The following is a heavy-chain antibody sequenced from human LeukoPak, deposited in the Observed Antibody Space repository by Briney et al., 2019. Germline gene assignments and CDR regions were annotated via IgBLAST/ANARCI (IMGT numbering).Heavy chain of an antibody. CDR1: GYTFTSYG. D-gene: IGHD6-19*01. CDR3: ARAQGIAVAGTPGVDY. J-gene: IGHJ4*02. Sequence: ASVKVSCKASGYTFTSYGISWVRQAPGQGLEWMGWISAYNGNTNYAQKLQGRVTMTTDTSTSTAYMELRSLRSDDTAVYYCARAQGIAVAGTPGVDYWGQGTLVTVSS. CDR2: ISAYNGNT. V-gene: IGHV1-18*01.